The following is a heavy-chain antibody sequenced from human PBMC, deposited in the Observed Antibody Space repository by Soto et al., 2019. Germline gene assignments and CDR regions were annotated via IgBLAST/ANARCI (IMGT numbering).Heavy chain of an antibody. CDR3: AKDLVSGGSYYPAARLDY. J-gene: IGHJ4*02. Sequence: ESGGGLVQPGGSLRLSCAASGFTFSSYAMSWVRQAPGKGLEWVSAISGSGGSTYYADSVKGRFTISRDNSKNTLYLQMNSLRAEDTAVYYCAKDLVSGGSYYPAARLDYWGQGTLVTVSS. V-gene: IGHV3-23*01. CDR1: GFTFSSYA. CDR2: ISGSGGST. D-gene: IGHD1-26*01.